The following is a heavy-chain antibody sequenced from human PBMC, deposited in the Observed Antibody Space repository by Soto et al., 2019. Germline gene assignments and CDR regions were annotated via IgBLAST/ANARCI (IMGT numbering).Heavy chain of an antibody. D-gene: IGHD2-15*01. V-gene: IGHV3-13*01. CDR2: IGTASDT. J-gene: IGHJ6*03. CDR3: ARVVPCSGRTCPHYYMDV. Sequence: QPGGSLRLSCAASGFTFSRYDMNWVRQAAGKGLEWVSAIGTASDTYYPGSVKGRFTTSRENAKNSLHLQMNSLRAEDTGVYYCARVVPCSGRTCPHYYMDVWGKGTTVTVSS. CDR1: GFTFSRYD.